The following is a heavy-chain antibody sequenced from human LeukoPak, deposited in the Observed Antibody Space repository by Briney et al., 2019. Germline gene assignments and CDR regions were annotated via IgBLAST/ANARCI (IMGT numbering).Heavy chain of an antibody. CDR1: GFTFSTYA. Sequence: PGGSLRLSCAASGFTFSTYAMHWVRQAPGKGLEWVSGIGAGGTFTYYADSVKGRFTISRDNSKNTLYLQMNSLRAEDTAVYYCAKVGIVVVPAAMLFDYWGQGTLVTVSS. CDR3: AKVGIVVVPAAMLFDY. CDR2: IGAGGTFT. D-gene: IGHD2-2*03. J-gene: IGHJ4*02. V-gene: IGHV3-23*01.